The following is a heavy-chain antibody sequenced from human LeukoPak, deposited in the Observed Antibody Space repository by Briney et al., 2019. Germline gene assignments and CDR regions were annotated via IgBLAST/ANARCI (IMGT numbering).Heavy chain of an antibody. J-gene: IGHJ5*02. CDR2: INPNSGGT. CDR1: GYTFTGYY. D-gene: IGHD2-2*01. Sequence: GASVKVSCKASGYTFTGYYMHWVRQAPGQGLEWMGWINPNSGGTNYAQKFQGRVTMTRDTSISTAYMELSRLRSDDTAVYYCARDSGVVVPAGFDPWGQGTLVTVSS. V-gene: IGHV1-2*02. CDR3: ARDSGVVVPAGFDP.